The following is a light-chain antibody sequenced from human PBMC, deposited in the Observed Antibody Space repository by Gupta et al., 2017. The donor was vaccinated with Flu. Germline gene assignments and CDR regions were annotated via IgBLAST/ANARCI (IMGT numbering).Light chain of an antibody. Sequence: PSTLSASVGDRVTITCRASQSISSWLAWYQQKPVKPPKLLIYMASTLETGVPSRFAGSGSGTEFTLTISSLQPDDFATYYCQEYNSYSWTFGQGTKVEIK. CDR3: QEYNSYSWT. CDR2: MAS. CDR1: QSISSW. J-gene: IGKJ1*01. V-gene: IGKV1-5*03.